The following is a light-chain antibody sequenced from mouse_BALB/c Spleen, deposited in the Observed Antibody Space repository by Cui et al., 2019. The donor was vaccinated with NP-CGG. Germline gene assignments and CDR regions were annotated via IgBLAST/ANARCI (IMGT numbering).Light chain of an antibody. Sequence: QAVVTQESALTTSPGETVTLTCRSNTGAVTTSNYANWVQEKPDHLFTGLIGGTNNRPPGVPARFSGSLIGDQAALTITGAQTEDEAIYFCALWYSNHWVFGGGTKLTVL. J-gene: IGLJ1*01. V-gene: IGLV1*01. CDR3: ALWYSNHWV. CDR1: TGAVTTSNY. CDR2: GTN.